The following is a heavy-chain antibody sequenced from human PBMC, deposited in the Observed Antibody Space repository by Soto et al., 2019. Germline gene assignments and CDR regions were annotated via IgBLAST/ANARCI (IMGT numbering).Heavy chain of an antibody. V-gene: IGHV6-1*01. J-gene: IGHJ5*02. CDR2: TYFRSKWYN. CDR1: GYSVSSKTAS. D-gene: IGHD3-9*01. Sequence: SHTLSLPCAISGYSVSSKTASWNFIIQSPSRGLEWLGRTYFRSKWYNDYAISVKSRIAINPDTSKNQFSLLLHSVTPEDTAVYYCARVTFDHFVHWLDPWGQGTLVTVSS. CDR3: ARVTFDHFVHWLDP.